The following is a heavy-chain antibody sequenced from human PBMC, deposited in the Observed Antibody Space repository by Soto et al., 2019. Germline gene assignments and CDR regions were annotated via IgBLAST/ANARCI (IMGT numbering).Heavy chain of an antibody. V-gene: IGHV4-59*12. CDR2: IYYSGST. CDR1: GGSISSYY. D-gene: IGHD5-18*01. Sequence: PSKTLSLTCTVSGGSISSYYWSWIRQPPGKGLEWIGYIYYSGSTNYNPSLKSRVTISVDTSKNQFSLKLSSVTAADTAVYYCARSDPLWGSDYWGQGTLVTVSS. CDR3: ARSDPLWGSDY. J-gene: IGHJ4*02.